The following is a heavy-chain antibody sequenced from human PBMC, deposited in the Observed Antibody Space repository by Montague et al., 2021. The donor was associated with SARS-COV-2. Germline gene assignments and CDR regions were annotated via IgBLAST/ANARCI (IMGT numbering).Heavy chain of an antibody. CDR1: GFSLSTSGVC. Sequence: PALVTPTQTITLTCTFSGFSLSTSGVCVGWIRQPPGKALEWLALXYWXSYNRYSPSLKSRLTITKDTSKNPVVLTVTNVDPVDTATYYCAHRRSGGYGPYFDHWGQGTLVTVSS. D-gene: IGHD6-19*01. CDR3: AHRRSGGYGPYFDH. V-gene: IGHV2-5*02. J-gene: IGHJ4*02. CDR2: XYWXSYN.